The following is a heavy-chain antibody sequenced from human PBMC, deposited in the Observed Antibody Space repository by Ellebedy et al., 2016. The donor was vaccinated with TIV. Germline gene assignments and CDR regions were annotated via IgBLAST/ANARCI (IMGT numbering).Heavy chain of an antibody. CDR3: ARFIMSRGLAYYGLDV. D-gene: IGHD3-10*01. CDR1: GDAISHYY. CDR2: IYGGGSS. J-gene: IGHJ6*02. Sequence: MPSETLSLTCTVSGDAISHYYWNWVRQSAGKGLEWIGRIYGGGSSTYNPSLRSRVTMSVDTSKKQVSLNLRSVTAAATAVYYCARFIMSRGLAYYGLDVWGQGTTVTVSS. V-gene: IGHV4-4*07.